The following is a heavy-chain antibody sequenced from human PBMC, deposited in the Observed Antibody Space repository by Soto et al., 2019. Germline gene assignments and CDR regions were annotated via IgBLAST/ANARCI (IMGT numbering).Heavy chain of an antibody. V-gene: IGHV3-23*01. CDR3: AKVHYDASGYYFPGFAVHEVDQGLDY. J-gene: IGHJ4*02. D-gene: IGHD3-22*01. CDR2: TTDDGGRT. Sequence: PGGSLRLSCTASGFSFSSYAMTWVRQAPGKGLEWVSSTTDDGGRTFYADSVKGRFTISRDNSKNSLYLQMNSLRADDTAVYFCAKVHYDASGYYFPGFAVHEVDQGLDYWGPGTQVTVSS. CDR1: GFSFSSYA.